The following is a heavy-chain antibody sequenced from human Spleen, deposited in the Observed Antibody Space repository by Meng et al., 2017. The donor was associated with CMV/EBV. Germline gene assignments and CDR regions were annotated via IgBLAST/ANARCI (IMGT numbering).Heavy chain of an antibody. CDR1: GCSISSSNL. V-gene: IGHV4-4*02. CDR2: IYHSGST. D-gene: IGHD2-21*02. CDR3: ARIERRRILKYCGSDCSTTDY. J-gene: IGHJ4*02. Sequence: QVQLQESGPGLVKPSGTLSLTCAVSGCSISSSNLWTWVRQVPGKGLEWIGEIYHSGSTNYNPSLKSRVTISVDKFKNQSSLKLGSVTAADTAVYYCARIERRRILKYCGSDCSTTDYWGQGTLVTVSS.